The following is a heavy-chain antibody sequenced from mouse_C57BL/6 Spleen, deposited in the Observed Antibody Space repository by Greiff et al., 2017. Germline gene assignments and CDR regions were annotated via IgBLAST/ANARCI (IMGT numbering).Heavy chain of an antibody. V-gene: IGHV2-2*01. CDR3: ARKGADGNSFDD. CDR1: GFSLTSYG. CDR2: IVSGGST. Sequence: VKLMESGPGLVQPSQRLSITCTVSGFSLTSYGVHWVRQSPGKGLEWLGVIVSGGSTDYNAAFISSLSISKDNTKSQVFFTMKSLQADDTAIYYCARKGADGNSFDDWGQGTTLTVSS. J-gene: IGHJ2*01. D-gene: IGHD2-3*01.